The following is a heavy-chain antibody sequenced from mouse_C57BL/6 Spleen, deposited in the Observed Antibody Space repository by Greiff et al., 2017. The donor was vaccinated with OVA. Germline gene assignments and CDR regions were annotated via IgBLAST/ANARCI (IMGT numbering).Heavy chain of an antibody. V-gene: IGHV5-15*04. J-gene: IGHJ4*01. D-gene: IGHD1-3*01. CDR3: ARHDNYYAMDY. Sequence: EVMLVESGGGLVQPGGSLGRGWSASGFTFSDYGVPFVLHSPRKGPHRVAFISNLAYSIYYADTVTGRFTISRENATNTLYLEMSSLRSEDTAMYYCARHDNYYAMDYWGQGTSVTVSS. CDR1: GFTFSDYG. CDR2: ISNLAYSI.